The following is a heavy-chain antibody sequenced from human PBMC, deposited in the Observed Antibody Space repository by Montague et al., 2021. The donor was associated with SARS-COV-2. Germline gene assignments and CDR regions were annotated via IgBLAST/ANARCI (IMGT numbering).Heavy chain of an antibody. V-gene: IGHV4-31*03. Sequence: TLSLTCTVSGYSISSGGYYWCLIHQHPGKRLECIGNIYYSGSTYYNPSLKRRVTISVDTSKNQFVLKLSSVTAADTAVYYCASDVGWYGSSWFDYWGQGTLVTVSS. J-gene: IGHJ4*02. CDR2: IYYSGST. CDR3: ASDVGWYGSSWFDY. D-gene: IGHD6-13*01. CDR1: GYSISSGGYY.